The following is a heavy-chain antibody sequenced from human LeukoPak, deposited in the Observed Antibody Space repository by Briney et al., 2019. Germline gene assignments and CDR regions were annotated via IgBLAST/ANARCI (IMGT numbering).Heavy chain of an antibody. CDR1: GFTFSSYS. Sequence: GGSLRLSCAASGFTFSSYSMNWVRQAPGKGLEWVSFISSSSSSIYYADSVKGRFTISRDNAKKSLYLQMNSLRAEDTAVYYCARLGYSSGSDYWGQGTLVTVSS. J-gene: IGHJ4*02. D-gene: IGHD6-19*01. CDR3: ARLGYSSGSDY. CDR2: ISSSSSSI. V-gene: IGHV3-48*01.